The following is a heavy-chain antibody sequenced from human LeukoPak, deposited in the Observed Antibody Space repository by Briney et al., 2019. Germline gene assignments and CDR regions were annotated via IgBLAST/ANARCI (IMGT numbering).Heavy chain of an antibody. CDR1: SGSISSYY. Sequence: SETLSLTCTVSSGSISSYYWSWIRQPPGKGLEWIGYIYYSGTTNCNPSLKSRVTMSVDTSKNQFSLKLSSVTAADTAVYYCARHRDYYASGSYATFDYWGQGTLVTVSS. CDR2: IYYSGTT. V-gene: IGHV4-59*08. D-gene: IGHD3-10*01. CDR3: ARHRDYYASGSYATFDY. J-gene: IGHJ4*02.